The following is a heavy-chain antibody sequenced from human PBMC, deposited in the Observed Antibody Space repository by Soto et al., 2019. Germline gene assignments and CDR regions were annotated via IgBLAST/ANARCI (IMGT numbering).Heavy chain of an antibody. D-gene: IGHD3-9*01. CDR3: TTLPGLRYFDWLSYYFDY. J-gene: IGHJ4*02. CDR1: GFTFSNAW. V-gene: IGHV3-15*01. Sequence: GGSLRLSCAASGFTFSNAWMSWVRQAPGKGLEWVGRIKSKNDGGTTDYNAPEKGRITISRDDSKNTLYLQINSLKTEDTAVYYCTTLPGLRYFDWLSYYFDYWGQGTLVTVSS. CDR2: IKSKNDGGTT.